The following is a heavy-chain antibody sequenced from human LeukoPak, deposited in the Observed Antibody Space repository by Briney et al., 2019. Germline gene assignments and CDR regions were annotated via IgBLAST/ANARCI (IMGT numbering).Heavy chain of an antibody. CDR3: AREANYYGSGSYFEGTFDY. J-gene: IGHJ4*02. D-gene: IGHD3-10*01. V-gene: IGHV4-4*07. CDR2: IYTSGST. Sequence: SETLSLTCTVSGGSISSYYWSWIRQPAGKGLEWIGRIYTSGSTNYNPSLKSRVTISIDTSKNEFSLKLTSVIAADTAVYFCAREANYYGSGSYFEGTFDYWGQGSLVTVSS. CDR1: GGSISSYY.